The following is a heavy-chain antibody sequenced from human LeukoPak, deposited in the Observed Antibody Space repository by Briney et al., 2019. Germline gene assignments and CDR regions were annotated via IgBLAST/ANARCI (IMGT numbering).Heavy chain of an antibody. Sequence: ASVKVSCKASGYTFTSYAMHWVRQAPGQRLEWMGWINAGNGNTKYSQKFQGRVTITRDTSASTAYMEPSSLRSEDTAVYYCARDLGIVATNDWGQGTLVTVSS. CDR1: GYTFTSYA. J-gene: IGHJ4*02. CDR2: INAGNGNT. CDR3: ARDLGIVATND. D-gene: IGHD5-12*01. V-gene: IGHV1-3*01.